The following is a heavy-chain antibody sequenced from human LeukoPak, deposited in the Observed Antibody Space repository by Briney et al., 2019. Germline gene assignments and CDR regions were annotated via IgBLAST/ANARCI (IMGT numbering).Heavy chain of an antibody. Sequence: PSQTLSLTCTVSGGSITSGSYYWGWIRQPPGKGLEWIGSIYYSGSTYYNPSLKSRVTISVDTSKNQFSLKLSSVTAADTAVYYCARGIGYCSSTSCYAGAAPGYWGQGTLVTVSS. CDR1: GGSITSGSYY. CDR2: IYYSGST. CDR3: ARGIGYCSSTSCYAGAAPGY. D-gene: IGHD2-2*01. V-gene: IGHV4-39*07. J-gene: IGHJ4*02.